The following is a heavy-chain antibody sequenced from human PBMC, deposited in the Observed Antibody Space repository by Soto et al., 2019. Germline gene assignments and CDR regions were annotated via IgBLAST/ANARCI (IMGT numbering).Heavy chain of an antibody. CDR3: ARDRRGGSYSRAIVI. J-gene: IGHJ3*02. D-gene: IGHD1-26*01. V-gene: IGHV1-18*01. Sequence: ASVKVSCKASGYTFTSYGISWVRQAPGQGLERMGWVSAYNGNTNYAQKLQGRVTMTTDTSTSTAYMELRSLRSDDTAVYYCARDRRGGSYSRAIVIWGQRTMVPGSS. CDR1: GYTFTSYG. CDR2: VSAYNGNT.